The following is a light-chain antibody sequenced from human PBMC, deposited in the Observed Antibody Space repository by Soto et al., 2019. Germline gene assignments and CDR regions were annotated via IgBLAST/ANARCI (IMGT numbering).Light chain of an antibody. V-gene: IGKV3-20*01. Sequence: EIVLTQSPGTLSLSPGERVTLSCRASQSVGSNYLAWYQQKPGQAPRLLIYAASGRATGIPDRFSGSGSGTDFTLPISSLEHEDSAVYYCQQYGSSPWTFDQGTNVEVK. CDR1: QSVGSNY. CDR3: QQYGSSPWT. CDR2: AAS. J-gene: IGKJ1*01.